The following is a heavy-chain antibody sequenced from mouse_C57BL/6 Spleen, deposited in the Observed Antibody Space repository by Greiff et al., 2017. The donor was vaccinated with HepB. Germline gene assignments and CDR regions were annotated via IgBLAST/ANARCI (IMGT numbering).Heavy chain of an antibody. CDR3: TPSTVVEGWFAY. V-gene: IGHV14-4*01. Sequence: EVQLQQSGAELVRPGASVKLSCTASGFNIKDDYMHWVKQRPEQGLEWIGWIDPETGDTEYASKFQGKATITADTSSNTAYLQLSSLTSAATAVYYCTPSTVVEGWFAYWGQGTLVTVSA. J-gene: IGHJ3*01. CDR1: GFNIKDDY. D-gene: IGHD1-1*01. CDR2: IDPETGDT.